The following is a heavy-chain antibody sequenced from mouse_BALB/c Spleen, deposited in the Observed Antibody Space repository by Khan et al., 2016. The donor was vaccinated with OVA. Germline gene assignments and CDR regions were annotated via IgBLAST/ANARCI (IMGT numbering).Heavy chain of an antibody. CDR1: GFIFSSYA. J-gene: IGHJ3*01. CDR2: ISSGGDYT. Sequence: EVELVESGGGLVKPGGPLKLSCAASGFIFSSYAMSWVRQTPEKRLEWVATISSGGDYTYYPDSVKGRFTISRDNAKNTLYLQMSRLRSEDAATYCCARHNYGPVAYWGQGTLVTVSA. V-gene: IGHV5-9-3*01. CDR3: ARHNYGPVAY. D-gene: IGHD1-1*01.